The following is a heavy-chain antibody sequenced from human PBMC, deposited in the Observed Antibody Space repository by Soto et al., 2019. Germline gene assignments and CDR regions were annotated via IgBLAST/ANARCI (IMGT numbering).Heavy chain of an antibody. D-gene: IGHD7-27*01. J-gene: IGHJ4*02. CDR2: IYYGGST. CDR3: AKNWNWGSLVH. CDR1: GDSISTDY. V-gene: IGHV4-59*08. Sequence: SETLSLTCTVSGDSISTDYWSWIRQSPGKGLEWIGFIYYGGSTNYNPSLKSRVAISVDTPKNQFSLKLSSVTAADTAVYYCAKNWNWGSLVHWGQGTLVTVSS.